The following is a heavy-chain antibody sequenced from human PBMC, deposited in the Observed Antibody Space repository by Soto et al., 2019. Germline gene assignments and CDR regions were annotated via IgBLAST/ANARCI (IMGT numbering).Heavy chain of an antibody. CDR1: GGSISSYY. V-gene: IGHV4-59*08. CDR3: ARYTAAGTDY. Sequence: SETLSLTCTVSGGSISSYYWSWIRQPPGKGLEWIGYIYYSGRTNYNPSLKSRVTISVDTSKNQFSLKLSSVTAADTAVYYCARYTAAGTDYWGQGTLVTVSS. CDR2: IYYSGRT. D-gene: IGHD6-13*01. J-gene: IGHJ4*02.